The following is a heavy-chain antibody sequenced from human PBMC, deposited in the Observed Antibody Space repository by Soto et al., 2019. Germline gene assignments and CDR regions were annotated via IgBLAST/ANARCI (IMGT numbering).Heavy chain of an antibody. CDR2: IYYSGST. J-gene: IGHJ4*02. CDR3: ARATYNRIDY. D-gene: IGHD1-20*01. CDR1: GGSISSYY. Sequence: PSETLCLTCTVSGGSISSYYWSWIRQPPGKGLEWIGHIYYSGSTNYNPSLKSRVTISVDTSKNQFSLKLSSVTAADTAVYYCARATYNRIDYWGQGTLVTVS. V-gene: IGHV4-59*01.